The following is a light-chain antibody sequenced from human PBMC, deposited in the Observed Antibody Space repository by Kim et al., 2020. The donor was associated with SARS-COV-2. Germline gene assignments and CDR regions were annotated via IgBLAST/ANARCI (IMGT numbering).Light chain of an antibody. J-gene: IGKJ4*01. CDR1: QSVSSSY. CDR3: QQYGSSRLT. Sequence: EIVLTQSPGTLSLSPGERATLSCRASQSVSSSYLAWYQQKPGQAPRLLMYGASSRATGIPDRFSGSGSGTDFTLTISRLEPEDFGVYYCQQYGSSRLTFGGGTKVDIK. CDR2: GAS. V-gene: IGKV3-20*01.